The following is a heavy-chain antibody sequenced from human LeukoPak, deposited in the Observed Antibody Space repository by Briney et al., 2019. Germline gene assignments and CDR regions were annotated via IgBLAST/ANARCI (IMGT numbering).Heavy chain of an antibody. J-gene: IGHJ4*02. V-gene: IGHV3-23*01. CDR3: AKAPLGATGY. CDR1: GFTVSDNY. CDR2: ISGSGGST. D-gene: IGHD1-26*01. Sequence: GGSLRLSCAASGFTVSDNYMTWVRQAPGKGLEWVSAISGSGGSTYYADSVKGRFTISRDNSKNTLYLQMNSLRAEDTAVYYCAKAPLGATGYWGQGTLVTVSS.